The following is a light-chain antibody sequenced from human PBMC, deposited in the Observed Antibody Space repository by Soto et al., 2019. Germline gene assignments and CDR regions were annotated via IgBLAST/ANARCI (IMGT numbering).Light chain of an antibody. V-gene: IGKV1-5*01. CDR1: QSIGRW. CDR2: DAS. J-gene: IGKJ1*01. Sequence: DIQMTQSPSTLSASVGDRVTITCRASQSIGRWLAWYQQKPGKAPNLLIYDASSLEGGVPSRFSGSGSGTEFTLTISSLQPDDFATYYCLQYESYRAFGQGTKVEIK. CDR3: LQYESYRA.